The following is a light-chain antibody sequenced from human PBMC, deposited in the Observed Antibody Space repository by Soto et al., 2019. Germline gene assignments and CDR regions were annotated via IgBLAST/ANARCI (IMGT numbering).Light chain of an antibody. CDR2: EVS. CDR1: ITDVGSYNY. CDR3: SSYTTSSTLNVV. V-gene: IGLV2-14*01. J-gene: IGLJ2*01. Sequence: QSVLTQPASVSGSPGQSITISCTGTITDVGSYNYVSWYQQHPGKAPKLMIYEVSNWPSGVSDRFSGSKSGNTASLTISGLQAEDEADYYCSSYTTSSTLNVVFGGGTKLTVL.